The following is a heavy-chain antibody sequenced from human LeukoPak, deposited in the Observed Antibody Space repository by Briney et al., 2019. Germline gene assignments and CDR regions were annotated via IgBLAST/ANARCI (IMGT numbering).Heavy chain of an antibody. D-gene: IGHD2-2*01. CDR1: GFTFDDYA. CDR2: ISWNSGSI. CDR3: AKDGGYCSCTSCYSYYYMDV. V-gene: IGHV3-9*01. Sequence: GGSLRLSCAASGFTFDDYAMHWVRQAPGKGLEWVSGISWNSGSIGYADSVKGRFTISRDNAKNSLYLQMNSLRAEDTALYYCAKDGGYCSCTSCYSYYYMDVWGKGTTVTVSS. J-gene: IGHJ6*03.